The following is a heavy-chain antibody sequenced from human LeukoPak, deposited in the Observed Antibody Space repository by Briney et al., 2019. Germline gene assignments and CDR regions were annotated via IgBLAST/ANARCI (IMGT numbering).Heavy chain of an antibody. J-gene: IGHJ4*02. V-gene: IGHV4-39*01. Sequence: SETLSLTCTVSGGSISSSSYYWGWVRQPPGKGLEWIGNIHYTGSTYYNPSLKSRVTISVDTSKNQFSLKLSSVTAADTAVYYCARLNIAADYWGQGTLVTVSS. CDR3: ARLNIAADY. CDR1: GGSISSSSYY. CDR2: IHYTGST. D-gene: IGHD6-13*01.